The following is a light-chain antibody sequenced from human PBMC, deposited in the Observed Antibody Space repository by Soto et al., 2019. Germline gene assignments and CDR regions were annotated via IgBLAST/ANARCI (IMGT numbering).Light chain of an antibody. Sequence: QSVLTQPPSASGSPGQSVAISCTGTSSDVGGYNYVSWYQQHPGKAPKLMIYEVNKRPSGVPDRFSGSKSGNTASLTVSGLQDEDEADYYCSSYAGSSNVFGTGTKLTAL. CDR2: EVN. CDR1: SSDVGGYNY. J-gene: IGLJ1*01. CDR3: SSYAGSSNV. V-gene: IGLV2-8*01.